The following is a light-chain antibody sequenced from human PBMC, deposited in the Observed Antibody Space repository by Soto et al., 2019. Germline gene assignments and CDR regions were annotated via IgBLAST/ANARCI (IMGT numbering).Light chain of an antibody. CDR3: QQYKTYAWT. V-gene: IGKV1-5*03. CDR2: RAS. CDR1: QTVDTW. J-gene: IGKJ1*01. Sequence: DIQMTQSPSTLSASVGDRVTNTCRASQTVDTWLAWYQQKPGKPPKILIYRASSLESGVPSRFTGSGSGTEFTLTISSLQPDDFATYYCQQYKTYAWTFGQGTKVDIK.